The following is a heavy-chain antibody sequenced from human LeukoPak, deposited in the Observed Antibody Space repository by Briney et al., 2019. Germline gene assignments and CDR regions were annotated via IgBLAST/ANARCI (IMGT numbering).Heavy chain of an antibody. CDR2: IYHSGST. D-gene: IGHD5-18*01. CDR3: ARLSWIQLWSKTFDY. CDR1: GYSISSGYY. J-gene: IGHJ4*02. V-gene: IGHV4-38-2*01. Sequence: SETLSLTCAVSGYSISSGYYWGWIRQPPGKGLEWIGSIYHSGSTYYNPSLKSRVTISVDTSKNQFSLKLSSVTAADTAVYYCARLSWIQLWSKTFDYWGQGTPVTVSS.